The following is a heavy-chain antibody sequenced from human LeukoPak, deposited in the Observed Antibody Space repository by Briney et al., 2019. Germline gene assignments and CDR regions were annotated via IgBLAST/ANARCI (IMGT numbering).Heavy chain of an antibody. V-gene: IGHV3-64*01. Sequence: GGSLRLSCVASGFTFSSYAMHWVRQAPGKGLEYVSGINSNGGSTHYANSVKGRFTISRDNSKHTLYLQMGSLRAEDMAVYYCARGYYYGSGSYPYYFDYWGQGTLVTVSS. CDR2: INSNGGST. CDR3: ARGYYYGSGSYPYYFDY. J-gene: IGHJ4*02. CDR1: GFTFSSYA. D-gene: IGHD3-10*01.